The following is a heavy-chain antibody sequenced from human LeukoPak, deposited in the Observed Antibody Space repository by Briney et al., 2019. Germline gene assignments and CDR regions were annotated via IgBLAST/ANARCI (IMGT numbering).Heavy chain of an antibody. D-gene: IGHD2-2*01. CDR1: GGSISSYY. J-gene: IGHJ6*03. CDR3: ARGRLDMVVVPAATSYYYYYMDV. CDR2: IYTSGST. Sequence: SETLSLTCTVSGGSISSYYCSWIRQPAGKGLEWIGRIYTSGSTNYNPSLKSRVTMSVDTSKDQFSLKLSSVTAADTAVYYCARGRLDMVVVPAATSYYYYYMDVWGKGTTVTVSS. V-gene: IGHV4-4*07.